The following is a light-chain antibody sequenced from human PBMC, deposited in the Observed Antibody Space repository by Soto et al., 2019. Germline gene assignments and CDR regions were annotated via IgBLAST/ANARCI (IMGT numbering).Light chain of an antibody. CDR3: QQYNNWPPWT. J-gene: IGKJ1*01. CDR2: GAS. Sequence: EIVMTQSPATLSVSPGARAPLSCGASQSVSSNLAGYQQNPGQAPRLLIYGASTRATGIPARFSGSGSGTDFTLTISSLQSEDFAVYYCQQYNNWPPWTFGQGTKVDIK. CDR1: QSVSSN. V-gene: IGKV3-15*01.